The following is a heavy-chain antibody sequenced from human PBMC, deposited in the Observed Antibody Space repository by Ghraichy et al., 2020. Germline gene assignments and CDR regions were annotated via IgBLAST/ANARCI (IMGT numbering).Heavy chain of an antibody. CDR1: GGSISSYY. J-gene: IGHJ4*02. D-gene: IGHD3-3*01. CDR3: ARQDFWSGYYYDY. V-gene: IGHV4-59*08. CDR2: IYYSGST. Sequence: SETLSLTCTVSGGSISSYYWSWIRQPPGKGLEWIGYIYYSGSTNYNPSLKSRVTISVDTSKNQFSLKLSSVTAADTAVYYCARQDFWSGYYYDYWGQGTLVTVSS.